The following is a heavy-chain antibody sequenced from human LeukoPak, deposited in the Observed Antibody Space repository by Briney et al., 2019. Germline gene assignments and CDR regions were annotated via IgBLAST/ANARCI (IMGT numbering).Heavy chain of an antibody. Sequence: PGGSLRLSCTASGFTFGDYAMSWVRQAPGKGLEWVAFIQYDGSNKYYADSAKGRFTISRDNSKNTLYLQMNSLRAEDTAVYYCAKIHAYEGSGYHPIDYWGQGTLVTVSS. CDR3: AKIHAYEGSGYHPIDY. CDR2: IQYDGSNK. D-gene: IGHD3-22*01. V-gene: IGHV3-30*02. CDR1: GFTFGDYA. J-gene: IGHJ4*02.